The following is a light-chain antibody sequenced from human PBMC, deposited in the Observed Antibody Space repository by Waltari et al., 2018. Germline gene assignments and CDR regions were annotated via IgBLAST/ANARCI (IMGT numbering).Light chain of an antibody. CDR2: IEHSGSN. CDR1: ARHSTYL. V-gene: IGLV4-60*03. CDR3: ETWDSDSSV. J-gene: IGLJ3*02. Sequence: QPVLTHSSSASPSLSSAVMLTSTLSARHSTYLIAWPDQQPGKAPRFLMNIEHSGSNLKVTGVFDRFSGSSSGAARYLTISNVQSEDEADYYCETWDSDSSVFGGGTKLTVL.